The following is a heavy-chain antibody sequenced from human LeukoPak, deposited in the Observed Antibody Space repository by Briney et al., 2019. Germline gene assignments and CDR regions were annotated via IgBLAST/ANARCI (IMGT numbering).Heavy chain of an antibody. V-gene: IGHV3-64*01. D-gene: IGHD2-21*01. J-gene: IGHJ4*02. CDR2: ISSNGGNT. Sequence: GGSLRLSCAASGFTFSSYAMHWVRQAPGKGLEYVSAISSNGGNTYYANSVKGRFTISRDNSKNTLYLQMGSLRAEDMAVYYCARVIGGGESGRLTDYWGQGTLVTVSS. CDR1: GFTFSSYA. CDR3: ARVIGGGESGRLTDY.